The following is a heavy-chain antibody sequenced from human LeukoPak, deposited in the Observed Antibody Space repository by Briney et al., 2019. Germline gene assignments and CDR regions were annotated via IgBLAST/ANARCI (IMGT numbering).Heavy chain of an antibody. CDR1: GFTFGDYA. J-gene: IGHJ5*02. Sequence: GGSLRLSCTASGFTFGDYAMSWFRQAPGKGLEWVGFIRSKAYGGTTEYAASVKGRFTISRDDSKSIAYLQMNSLKTEDTAVYYCTRCLYDYVWGSYRENWFDPWGQGTLVTVSS. CDR2: IRSKAYGGTT. V-gene: IGHV3-49*03. D-gene: IGHD3-16*02. CDR3: TRCLYDYVWGSYRENWFDP.